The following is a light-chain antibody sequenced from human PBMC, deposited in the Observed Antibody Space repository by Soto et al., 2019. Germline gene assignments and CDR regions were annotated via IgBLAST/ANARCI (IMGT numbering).Light chain of an antibody. CDR1: RSIMSW. V-gene: IGKV1-5*03. CDR2: KAS. CDR3: QQADSFPLT. Sequence: IQLTQSPSTLSASVGDKVTIPCRASRSIMSWLAWYQQKPGKAPKLLIYKASDLDVGVPSRFSGSGSGTEFTLTISSLQPEDFATYFCQQADSFPLTFGGGTKVDIK. J-gene: IGKJ4*01.